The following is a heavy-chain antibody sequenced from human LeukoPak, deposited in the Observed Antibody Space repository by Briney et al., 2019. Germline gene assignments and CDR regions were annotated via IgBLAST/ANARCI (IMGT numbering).Heavy chain of an antibody. CDR2: ISSSSSYI. CDR1: GFTFSSYS. J-gene: IGHJ3*02. D-gene: IGHD1-26*01. CDR3: ARDRTHGALSDAFDI. Sequence: PGGSLRLSCAASGFTFSSYSMNWVRQAPGKGLEWVSSISSSSSYIYYADSVKGRFTISRDNAKNSLYLQMNSLRAEDTAVYYCARDRTHGALSDAFDIWGQGTMVTVSS. V-gene: IGHV3-21*01.